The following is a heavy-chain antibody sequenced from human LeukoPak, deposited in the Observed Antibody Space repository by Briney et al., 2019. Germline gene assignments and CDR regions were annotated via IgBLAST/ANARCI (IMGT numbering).Heavy chain of an antibody. J-gene: IGHJ4*02. CDR1: GYTFTSCD. Sequence: ASVKVSCTASGYTFTSCDINWGRQATGQGLEWMGWMNPNSGNTGYGQSFQGRITMTRDISIGTAYMELSNLTSEDTAIYYCRRGSSGRRDNWGQGTLVTVSA. D-gene: IGHD6-19*01. CDR3: RRGSSGRRDN. V-gene: IGHV1-8*01. CDR2: MNPNSGNT.